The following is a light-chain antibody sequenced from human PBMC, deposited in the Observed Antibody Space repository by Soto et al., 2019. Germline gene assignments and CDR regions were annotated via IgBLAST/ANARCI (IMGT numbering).Light chain of an antibody. J-gene: IGKJ4*01. Sequence: DIVLTQSPGTLSLSPGERATLACRATQSVSSSDVAWYQQKRGQSPRLLLYGASSRATGVPDRFGGSGSGTEVTLTISILAPEDFAVDDCQQYGSSPTFGGGTKVEIK. V-gene: IGKV3-20*01. CDR3: QQYGSSPT. CDR1: QSVSSSD. CDR2: GAS.